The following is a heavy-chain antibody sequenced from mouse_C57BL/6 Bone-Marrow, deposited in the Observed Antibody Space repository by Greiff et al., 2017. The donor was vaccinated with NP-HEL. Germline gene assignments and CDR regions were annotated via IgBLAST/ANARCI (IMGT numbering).Heavy chain of an antibody. CDR3: ARWGSKFPFAY. V-gene: IGHV1-69*01. D-gene: IGHD1-1*01. Sequence: VQLQQSGAELVMPGASVKLSCKASGYTFTSYWMHWVKQRPGQGLEWIGEIDPSASYTNYTQKFKGKSTLTVDKSSSTAYMQLSSLTSEDSAVYYCARWGSKFPFAYWGQGTLVTVSA. CDR2: IDPSASYT. CDR1: GYTFTSYW. J-gene: IGHJ3*01.